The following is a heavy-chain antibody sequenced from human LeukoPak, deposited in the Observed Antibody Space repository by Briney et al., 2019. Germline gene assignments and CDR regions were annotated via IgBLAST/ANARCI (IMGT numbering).Heavy chain of an antibody. Sequence: HPGGSLRLSCAASGFTFSNYWMSWVRQAPGKGLEWVAHVQEDGSYKYYVDSVKGRFTISRDNGKNSLYLQMNSLRAEDTAVYYCARVIVDSSGYYRFSYFDDWGQGTLVTVSS. CDR2: VQEDGSYK. CDR1: GFTFSNYW. V-gene: IGHV3-7*01. J-gene: IGHJ4*02. D-gene: IGHD3-22*01. CDR3: ARVIVDSSGYYRFSYFDD.